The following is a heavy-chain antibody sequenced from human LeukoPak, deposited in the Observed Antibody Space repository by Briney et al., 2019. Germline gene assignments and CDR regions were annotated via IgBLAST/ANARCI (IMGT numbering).Heavy chain of an antibody. Sequence: PRGSLRLSCAASGFTFSSYWMRWVRQAPGKGMEWVANIKQDGSEKYYVDSVKGRFTISRDNAKNSLYLQMNSLRADDTAVYYCAREIYYDGSGYFDWGQGTLVTVSS. CDR1: GFTFSSYW. CDR2: IKQDGSEK. CDR3: AREIYYDGSGYFD. V-gene: IGHV3-7*01. J-gene: IGHJ4*02. D-gene: IGHD3-22*01.